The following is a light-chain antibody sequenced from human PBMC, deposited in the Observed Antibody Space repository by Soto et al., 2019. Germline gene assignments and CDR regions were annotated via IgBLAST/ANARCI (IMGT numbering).Light chain of an antibody. Sequence: QSVLTQPASVSGFPGPAITTSCPRTSSDVGAYEFVSCYQQHPDKAPKLMIYDVSRRPSGVPDRFSGSKSGNTASLTISGLQAEDEADYYCYSYAGTYTGYVFGTGTKVTVL. CDR1: SSDVGAYEF. J-gene: IGLJ1*01. CDR3: YSYAGTYTGYV. V-gene: IGLV2-11*01. CDR2: DVS.